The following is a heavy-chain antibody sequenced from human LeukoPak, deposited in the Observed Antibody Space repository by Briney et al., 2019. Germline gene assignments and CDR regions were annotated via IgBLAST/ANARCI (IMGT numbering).Heavy chain of an antibody. CDR1: GGSISSYY. CDR2: IYYSGST. Sequence: KSSETLSLTCTVSGGSISSYYWSWIRQPPGKGLEWIGYIYYSGSTNYNPSLKSRVTISVDTSKNQFSLKLSSVSAADTAVYYCARASGGYYDSSGYYPLLDFDYWGQGTLVTVSS. CDR3: ARASGGYYDSSGYYPLLDFDY. J-gene: IGHJ4*02. V-gene: IGHV4-59*01. D-gene: IGHD3-22*01.